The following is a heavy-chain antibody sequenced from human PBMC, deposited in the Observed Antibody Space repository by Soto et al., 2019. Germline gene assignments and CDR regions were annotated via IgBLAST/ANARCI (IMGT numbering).Heavy chain of an antibody. CDR2: IYYSGST. CDR3: ARGELLWFGQRSHYFDX. V-gene: IGHV4-61*01. Sequence: SETLSLTCTVSGGSVSSVSYYWSWIRQPPGKGLEWIGYIYYSGSTNYNPSLKSRVTISVDTSKNQFSLKLSSVTAADTAVYYCARGELLWFGQRSHYFDXWGQGTLVTVSX. CDR1: GGSVSSVSYY. D-gene: IGHD3-10*01. J-gene: IGHJ4*02.